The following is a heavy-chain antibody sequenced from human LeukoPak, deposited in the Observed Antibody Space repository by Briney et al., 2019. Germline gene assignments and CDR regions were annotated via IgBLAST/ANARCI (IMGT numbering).Heavy chain of an antibody. CDR1: GGSFSGYY. CDR2: INHSGST. CDR3: ARGKIHFDY. J-gene: IGHJ4*02. V-gene: IGHV4-34*01. Sequence: SETLSLTCAVYGGSFSGYYWSWIRQPPGKGLEWIGEINHSGSTNYNPSLKSRVTISVDTSKNQFSLKLSSVTAADTAVYYCARGKIHFDYWGQGTLVTVSS. D-gene: IGHD5-18*01.